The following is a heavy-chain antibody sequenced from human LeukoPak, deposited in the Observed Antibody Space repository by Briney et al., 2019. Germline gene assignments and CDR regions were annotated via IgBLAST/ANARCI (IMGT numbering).Heavy chain of an antibody. V-gene: IGHV1-8*01. CDR1: GYTFSTYD. D-gene: IGHD3-22*01. Sequence: GASVKVSCKASGYTFSTYDLTWVRQATGQGLEWMGWMNPNSGNTGYAQRFQGRVTMTRNTSISTAYMELNSLTSEDTAVYYCAKTFYYDNIPSPNWFDPWGQRTLVTVSS. CDR3: AKTFYYDNIPSPNWFDP. J-gene: IGHJ5*02. CDR2: MNPNSGNT.